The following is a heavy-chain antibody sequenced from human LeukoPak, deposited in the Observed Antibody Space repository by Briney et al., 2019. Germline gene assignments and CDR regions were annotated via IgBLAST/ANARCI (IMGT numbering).Heavy chain of an antibody. CDR1: GGSFSGYY. CDR2: INHSGST. D-gene: IGHD6-19*01. V-gene: IGHV4-34*01. Sequence: PSETLSVTCAVYGGSFSGYYWSWIRQPPGKGLEWIGEINHSGSTNYNPSLKSRVTISVDTSKNQFSLKLSSVTAADTAVYYCARGWRYSSGWDFDYWGQGTLVTVSS. J-gene: IGHJ4*02. CDR3: ARGWRYSSGWDFDY.